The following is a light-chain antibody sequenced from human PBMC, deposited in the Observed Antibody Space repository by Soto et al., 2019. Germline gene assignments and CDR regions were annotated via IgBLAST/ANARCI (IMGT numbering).Light chain of an antibody. CDR2: EVS. J-gene: IGLJ1*01. CDR3: CSYAGSTPEV. V-gene: IGLV2-23*02. Sequence: QSALTQPASVSGSPGQSITISCTGTSSDVGSYNLVSWYQQHPGKAPKLMIYEVSKRPSGVSNRFSGSKSGNTASLTISVLQAEDDADYYCCSYAGSTPEVFGTGTKVTVL. CDR1: SSDVGSYNL.